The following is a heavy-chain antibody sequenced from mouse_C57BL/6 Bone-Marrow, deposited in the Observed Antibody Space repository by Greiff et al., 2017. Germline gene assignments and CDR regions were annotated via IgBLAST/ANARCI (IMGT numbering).Heavy chain of an antibody. V-gene: IGHV5-15*01. Sequence: DVMLVESGGGLVQPGGSLKLSCAASGFTFSDYGMAWVRQAPRKGPEWVAFISNLAYSIYYADTVTGRFTISRENAKNTLYLEMSSLRSEDTAMYYCARPYGKDYAMDYWGQGTSVTVSS. J-gene: IGHJ4*01. D-gene: IGHD2-1*01. CDR3: ARPYGKDYAMDY. CDR1: GFTFSDYG. CDR2: ISNLAYSI.